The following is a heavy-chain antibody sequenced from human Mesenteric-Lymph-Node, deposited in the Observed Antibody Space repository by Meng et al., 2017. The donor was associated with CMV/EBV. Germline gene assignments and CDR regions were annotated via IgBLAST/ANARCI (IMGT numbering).Heavy chain of an antibody. V-gene: IGHV3-23*01. CDR3: AKVPYSYGSGSYYNAPHFDY. CDR1: FSSYA. D-gene: IGHD3-10*01. CDR2: ISGSGGVT. Sequence: FSSYAMSWVRQAPGKGVEWVSTISGSGGVTYYADSVKGRFTISRDNSKNTLYLQLNSLRAEDTAVYYCAKVPYSYGSGSYYNAPHFDYWGQGSLVTVSS. J-gene: IGHJ4*02.